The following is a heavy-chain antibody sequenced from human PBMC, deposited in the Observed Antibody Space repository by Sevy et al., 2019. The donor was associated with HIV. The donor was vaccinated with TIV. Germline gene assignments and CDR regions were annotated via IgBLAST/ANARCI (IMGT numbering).Heavy chain of an antibody. V-gene: IGHV3-7*01. CDR1: GFTFSSFW. D-gene: IGHD1-26*01. Sequence: GGSLRLSCAASGFTFSSFWMSWVRQAPGKGLEWVANIKQDGSEKYYVDSVRGRFTISRDNAKNSLFLQMNSLRAEDTAVYYCARDTSGSYPRVLDYWGQGTQVTVSS. CDR3: ARDTSGSYPRVLDY. J-gene: IGHJ4*02. CDR2: IKQDGSEK.